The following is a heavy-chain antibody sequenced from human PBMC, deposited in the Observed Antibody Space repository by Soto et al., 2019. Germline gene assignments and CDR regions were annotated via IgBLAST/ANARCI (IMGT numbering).Heavy chain of an antibody. CDR1: GGTFSSYA. CDR2: IIPIFGTA. V-gene: IGHV1-69*01. J-gene: IGHJ3*02. Sequence: QVQLVQSGAEVKKPGSSVKVSCKASGGTFSSYAISWVRQAPGQGLEWMGGIIPIFGTANYAQKFQGRVTITADESTSTAYMELSSLRSEDTAVYYCAREGLVSNMSTFGGVHDAFDIWGQGTMVTVSS. CDR3: AREGLVSNMSTFGGVHDAFDI. D-gene: IGHD3-16*01.